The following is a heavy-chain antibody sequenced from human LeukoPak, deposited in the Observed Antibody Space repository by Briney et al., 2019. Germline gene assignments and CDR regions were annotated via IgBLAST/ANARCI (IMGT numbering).Heavy chain of an antibody. Sequence: GGSLRLSCAASGFTFSSYAMSWVRQAPGKGLEWVAVISYDGSNKYYADSVKGRFTISRDNSKNTLYLQMNSLRAEDTAVYYCAREGIVVAPLAFDIWGQGTMVTVSS. V-gene: IGHV3-30-3*01. CDR1: GFTFSSYA. D-gene: IGHD3-22*01. CDR3: AREGIVVAPLAFDI. CDR2: ISYDGSNK. J-gene: IGHJ3*02.